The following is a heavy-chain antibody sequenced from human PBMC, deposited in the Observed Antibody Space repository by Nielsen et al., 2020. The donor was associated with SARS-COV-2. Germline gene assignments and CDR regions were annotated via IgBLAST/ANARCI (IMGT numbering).Heavy chain of an antibody. J-gene: IGHJ4*02. CDR1: GFAFSTYW. V-gene: IGHV3-74*01. D-gene: IGHD5-24*01. CDR2: INNDGSIT. Sequence: GVLKISCATSGFAFSTYWMHWVRQAPGKGLVWVARINNDGSITNYADSVTGRFTISRDNAGNTLYLQMNSLGAEDTAVYYCACRRDGYNYDTFWGQGTRVTVSS. CDR3: ACRRDGYNYDTF.